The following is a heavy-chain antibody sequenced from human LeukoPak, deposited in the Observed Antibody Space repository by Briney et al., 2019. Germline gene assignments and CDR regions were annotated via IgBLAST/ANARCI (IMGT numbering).Heavy chain of an antibody. V-gene: IGHV4-34*01. CDR3: ARRNDFWSGPYMDV. D-gene: IGHD3-3*01. CDR2: INHSGST. CDR1: GGSFSGYY. J-gene: IGHJ6*03. Sequence: SETLSLTCAVYGGSFSGYYWSWIRQPPGKWLEWIAEINHSGSTNYNPSLKSGITILVDTSQMQFSLKVSSVTAADTAVYYCARRNDFWSGPYMDVWGKGTTVTVSS.